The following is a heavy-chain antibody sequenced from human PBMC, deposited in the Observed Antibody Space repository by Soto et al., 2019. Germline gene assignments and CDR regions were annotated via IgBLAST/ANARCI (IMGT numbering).Heavy chain of an antibody. J-gene: IGHJ5*02. CDR2: IYYSGST. Sequence: SETLSLTCTVSGGSISSSSYYWGWIRQPPGKGLGWIGSIYYSGSTYYNPSLKSRVTISVDTSKNQFSLKLSSVTAADTTVYYCARQYSSSRSRADWFDPWGQGTLVTVSS. D-gene: IGHD6-6*01. CDR3: ARQYSSSRSRADWFDP. CDR1: GGSISSSSYY. V-gene: IGHV4-39*01.